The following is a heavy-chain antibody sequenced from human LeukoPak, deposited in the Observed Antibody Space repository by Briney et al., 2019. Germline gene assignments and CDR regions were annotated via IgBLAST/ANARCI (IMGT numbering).Heavy chain of an antibody. D-gene: IGHD5-18*01. V-gene: IGHV1-18*04. CDR1: GYTFTSYG. CDR3: ARDTGMAPRRADYYYFYGMDV. Sequence: ASVKVSCKASGYTFTSYGISWVRQAPGQGLEWMGLINAYTGNTNYAQKLQGRVTMTTDTSTSTAYMELSSLRSDDTAVYYCARDTGMAPRRADYYYFYGMDVWGQETTVTVSS. CDR2: INAYTGNT. J-gene: IGHJ6*02.